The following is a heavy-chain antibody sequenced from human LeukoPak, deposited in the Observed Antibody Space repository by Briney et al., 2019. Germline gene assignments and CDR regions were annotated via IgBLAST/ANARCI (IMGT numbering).Heavy chain of an antibody. J-gene: IGHJ4*02. CDR3: ARDHDSGGSCYSH. V-gene: IGHV3-23*01. CDR1: AFTFIGYA. CDR2: ISGSGGST. D-gene: IGHD2-15*01. Sequence: GGSLRLSCAASAFTFIGYAMSWDRQAPGKGLEWVSAISGSGGSTYYADSVKGRFTISRDNSKNILYLQMNSLRAEDTAVYYCARDHDSGGSCYSHWGQGTLVTVSS.